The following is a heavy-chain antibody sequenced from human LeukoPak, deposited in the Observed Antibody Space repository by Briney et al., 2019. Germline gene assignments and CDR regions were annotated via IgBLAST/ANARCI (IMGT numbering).Heavy chain of an antibody. D-gene: IGHD2-2*02. Sequence: GASVKVSCKASGYTFTGYYMHWVRQAPGQGHEWMGWINPNSGGTNYAQKFQGRVTMTRDTSISTAYMELSRLRSDDTAVYYCARGRGYCSSTSCYSLWFDPWGQGTLVTVSS. CDR3: ARGRGYCSSTSCYSLWFDP. CDR1: GYTFTGYY. CDR2: INPNSGGT. V-gene: IGHV1-2*02. J-gene: IGHJ5*02.